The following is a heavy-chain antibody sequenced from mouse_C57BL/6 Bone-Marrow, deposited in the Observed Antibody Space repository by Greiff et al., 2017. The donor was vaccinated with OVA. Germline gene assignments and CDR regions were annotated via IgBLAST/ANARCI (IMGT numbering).Heavy chain of an antibody. Sequence: VQGVESGPGLVQPSQSLSITCTVSGFSLTSYGVHWVRQSPGKGLEWLGVIWRGGSTDYNAAFMSRLSITKDNSKSQVFFKMNSLQADDTAIYYCAKGDYYPWYFDVWGTGTTVTVSS. CDR3: AKGDYYPWYFDV. J-gene: IGHJ1*03. V-gene: IGHV2-5*01. CDR2: IWRGGST. CDR1: GFSLTSYG. D-gene: IGHD1-1*01.